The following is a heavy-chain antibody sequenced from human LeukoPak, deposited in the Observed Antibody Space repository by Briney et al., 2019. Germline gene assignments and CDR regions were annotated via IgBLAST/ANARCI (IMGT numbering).Heavy chain of an antibody. Sequence: GGSLRLSCAASGFTFSSYDMHWVRQAPGKGLEWVAVISYDGNDKHYADSVKGRFTISRDNSKNTLYLQMNSLRVEDTAVYYCAKDQYDYVRGEFDYWGQGALVTVSS. J-gene: IGHJ4*02. CDR1: GFTFSSYD. CDR3: AKDQYDYVRGEFDY. V-gene: IGHV3-30*18. D-gene: IGHD3-16*01. CDR2: ISYDGNDK.